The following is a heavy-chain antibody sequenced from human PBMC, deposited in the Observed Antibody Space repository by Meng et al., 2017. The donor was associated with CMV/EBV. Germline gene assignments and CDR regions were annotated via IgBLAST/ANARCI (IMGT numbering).Heavy chain of an antibody. Sequence: SETLSPTCTVSGGSISIYYCSWIRQPPGKGLEWIGYIYYSGSTNYNPSLKSRVTISVDTSKNQFSLKLSSVTAADTAVYYCARAAETAMAFYVWGQGTTVTVSS. D-gene: IGHD5-18*01. CDR2: IYYSGST. CDR1: GGSISIYY. CDR3: ARAAETAMAFYV. J-gene: IGHJ6*02. V-gene: IGHV4-59*01.